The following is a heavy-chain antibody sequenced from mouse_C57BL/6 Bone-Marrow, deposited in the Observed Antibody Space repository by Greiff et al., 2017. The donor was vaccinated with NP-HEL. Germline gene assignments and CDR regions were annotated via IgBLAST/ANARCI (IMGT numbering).Heavy chain of an antibody. V-gene: IGHV7-1*01. CDR3: ARYAPFTSGYAMDY. D-gene: IGHD1-1*01. Sequence: EVKVVESGGGLVQSGRSLRLSCASSGFTFSDFYMEWVRQAPGKGLEWIAASSNKANDYSTEYSASVKGRLIVSRDTYQSILYLQMHALIAEDTAIDYCARYAPFTSGYAMDYWGQGTSVTVSS. CDR1: GFTFSDFY. J-gene: IGHJ4*01. CDR2: SSNKANDYST.